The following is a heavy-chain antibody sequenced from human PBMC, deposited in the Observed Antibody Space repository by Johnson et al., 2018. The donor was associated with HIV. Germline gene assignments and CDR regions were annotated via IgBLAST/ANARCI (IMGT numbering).Heavy chain of an antibody. CDR1: QFTFSSYG. CDR3: ARLGFYNWNGGGALDI. J-gene: IGHJ3*02. CDR2: ISYDGTNK. D-gene: IGHD1-20*01. V-gene: IGHV3-30*03. Sequence: QVQLVESGGGVVQPGRSLRLSCAASQFTFSSYGMHWVRQAPGKGLEWVAVISYDGTNKYYADSVKGRFTISRDNSKNTLYLQMNSLRAEDTAVYYCARLGFYNWNGGGALDIWGQGTMVTVSS.